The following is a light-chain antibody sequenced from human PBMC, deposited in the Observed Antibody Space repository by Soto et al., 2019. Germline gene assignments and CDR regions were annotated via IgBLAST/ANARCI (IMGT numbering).Light chain of an antibody. V-gene: IGKV1-13*02. J-gene: IGKJ2*03. CDR1: QGINSA. CDR3: QQFRSSPHS. CDR2: DAS. Sequence: AIQLTQSPSSLSASVGDRITITYRASQGINSALAWYQQKPGKPPNLLISDASNLESGVPSRFSGSGSGTDFTLTINSLQPEDFAAYYCQQFRSSPHSFGQGTKLEVK.